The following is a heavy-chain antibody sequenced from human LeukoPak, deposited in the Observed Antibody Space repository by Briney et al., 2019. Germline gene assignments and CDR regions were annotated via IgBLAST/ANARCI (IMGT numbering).Heavy chain of an antibody. Sequence: GGSLRLSCAASGFTFSSYGMHWVRQAPGKGLEWVAVISYDGSNKYYADSVKGRFTISRDNSKNTLYLQMNSLRAEDTAVYYCARDLGHYVWGSYSQRPRQPPDYWGQGTLVTVSS. CDR3: ARDLGHYVWGSYSQRPRQPPDY. J-gene: IGHJ4*02. CDR2: ISYDGSNK. V-gene: IGHV3-30*03. CDR1: GFTFSSYG. D-gene: IGHD3-16*01.